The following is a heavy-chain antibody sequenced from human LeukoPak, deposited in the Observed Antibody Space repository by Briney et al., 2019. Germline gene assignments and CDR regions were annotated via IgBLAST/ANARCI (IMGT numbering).Heavy chain of an antibody. J-gene: IGHJ4*02. Sequence: GASVKVSCKASGFTFTSYYMHWVRQATGQGLEWMGWMYPNSGNTGYAQKFQGRVTNTRNTSISTAYMELSSLTSEDTDVYYCLRLSRDSEGDYWGQGTLVTVSS. CDR1: GFTFTSYY. V-gene: IGHV1-8*03. CDR3: LRLSRDSEGDY. CDR2: MYPNSGNT. D-gene: IGHD2-15*01.